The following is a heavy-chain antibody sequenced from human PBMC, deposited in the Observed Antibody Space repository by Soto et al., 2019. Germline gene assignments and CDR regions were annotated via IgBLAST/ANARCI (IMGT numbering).Heavy chain of an antibody. Sequence: GASVKHSSEASRGTFSSYAMCWGRQAPRQGLEWMGGISPIFGTANYAQKFQGRVTITADESTSTAYMELSSLRSEDTAVYYCARARGSTGGWYFDLWGRGTLVTVSS. CDR1: RGTFSSYA. CDR3: ARARGSTGGWYFDL. J-gene: IGHJ2*01. V-gene: IGHV1-69*13. D-gene: IGHD1-26*01. CDR2: ISPIFGTA.